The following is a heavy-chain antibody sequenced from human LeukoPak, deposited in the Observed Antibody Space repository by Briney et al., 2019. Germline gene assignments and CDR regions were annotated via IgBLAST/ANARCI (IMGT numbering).Heavy chain of an antibody. D-gene: IGHD3-22*01. Sequence: ASVKVSCKTSGYAFTTYAVNWVRQAPGQGLEWTGWINTNTGNPTYAQGFTGRFVFSLDTSVSTAYLQISSLEAEDTAVYYCARAIKGNYYDSSGYYYFDYWGQGTLVTVSS. CDR3: ARAIKGNYYDSSGYYYFDY. CDR2: INTNTGNP. CDR1: GYAFTTYA. J-gene: IGHJ4*02. V-gene: IGHV7-4-1*02.